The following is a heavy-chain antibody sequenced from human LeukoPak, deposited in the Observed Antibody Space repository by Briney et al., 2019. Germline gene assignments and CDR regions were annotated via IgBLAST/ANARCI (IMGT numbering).Heavy chain of an antibody. CDR1: GFTFSSYW. D-gene: IGHD2-8*01. J-gene: IGHJ3*02. CDR3: VRDPRNYCSNGICYTDGFDI. V-gene: IGHV3-74*01. Sequence: GGSLRLSCAASGFTFSSYWMHWVRQAPGKGLVWVSRINSDGSFTNYADSVKGRFTISRDNAKNTLYLQMNSLRAEDTAVYYCVRDPRNYCSNGICYTDGFDIWGQGTMVAVSS. CDR2: INSDGSFT.